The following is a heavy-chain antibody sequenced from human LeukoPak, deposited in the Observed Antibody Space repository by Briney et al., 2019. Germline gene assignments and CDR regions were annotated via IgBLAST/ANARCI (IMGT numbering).Heavy chain of an antibody. CDR3: ARCLGYCSGGSCYAIRGYYFDY. D-gene: IGHD2-15*01. CDR2: IYYTGST. V-gene: IGHV4-59*12. J-gene: IGHJ4*02. CDR1: GGSISGNY. Sequence: SETLSLTCTVSGGSISGNYWNWIRQPPGKGLEWIGYIYYTGSTNYNPSLESRVTISVDTSKNQFSLKLSSVAAADTAVYYCARCLGYCSGGSCYAIRGYYFDYWGQGTLVTVSS.